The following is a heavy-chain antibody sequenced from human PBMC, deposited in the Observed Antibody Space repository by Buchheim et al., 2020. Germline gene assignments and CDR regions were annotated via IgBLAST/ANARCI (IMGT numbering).Heavy chain of an antibody. Sequence: EVQLVESGGGLVQPGGSLRLSCVASGFTFSNYWVHWVRQAPGKGLVWVSRIRSDGTYTSYADSVKGRFIISRDNAKNTLYLQMNSLRAEDTAVYYCARDDYQTYWGQGTL. D-gene: IGHD3-16*01. V-gene: IGHV3-74*01. CDR3: ARDDYQTY. J-gene: IGHJ4*02. CDR2: IRSDGTYT. CDR1: GFTFSNYW.